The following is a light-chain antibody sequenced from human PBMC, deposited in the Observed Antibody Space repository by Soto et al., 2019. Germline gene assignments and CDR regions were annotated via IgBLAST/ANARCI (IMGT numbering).Light chain of an antibody. CDR1: ESISNSY. CDR3: QQYGASPWT. J-gene: IGKJ1*01. V-gene: IGKV3-20*01. CDR2: VAS. Sequence: DIVLTQSPGTLSLSPGERATLSCRASESISNSYLAWYQQKPGQAPRVLIYVASTRATGIPARFSGSGSGTDFTLSISRVEPEDFAVYYCQQYGASPWTFGQGTKVDIK.